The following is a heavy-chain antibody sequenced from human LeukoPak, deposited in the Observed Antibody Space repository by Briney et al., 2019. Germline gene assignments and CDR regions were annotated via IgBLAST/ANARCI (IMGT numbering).Heavy chain of an antibody. CDR3: MRERREDNSYFDAFDI. V-gene: IGHV4-39*07. J-gene: IGHJ3*02. Sequence: SETLSLTCSVSGGSISRRSYYWGWVRQTPGKGLEWIGSISYSGDIYSNPSLKSRITISIAPSTTQFSLTLHSVTAADTDVYYCMRERREDNSYFDAFDIWGHGTTVTASS. CDR1: GGSISRRSYY. CDR2: ISYSGDI. D-gene: IGHD4-11*01.